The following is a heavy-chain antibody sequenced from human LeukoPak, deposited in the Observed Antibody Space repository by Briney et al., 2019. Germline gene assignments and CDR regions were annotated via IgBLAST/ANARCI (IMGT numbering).Heavy chain of an antibody. D-gene: IGHD3-10*01. Sequence: GGSLRLSCTVSGFTVSSNSMSWVRQAPGKGLEWVSFIYSDNTHYSDSVKGRFTISRDNSKNTLYLQMNSLRAEDTAVYYCAKYKVWDYYGSGSSGYFDYWGQGTLVTVSS. CDR3: AKYKVWDYYGSGSSGYFDY. V-gene: IGHV3-53*01. J-gene: IGHJ4*02. CDR2: IYSDNT. CDR1: GFTVSSNS.